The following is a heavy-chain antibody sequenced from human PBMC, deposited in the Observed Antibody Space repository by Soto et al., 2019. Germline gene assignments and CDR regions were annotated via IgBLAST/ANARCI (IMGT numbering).Heavy chain of an antibody. Sequence: EVQLLESGGGLVQPGGSLRLSCAASGFTFSSYAMSWVRQAPGKGLEWVSAISGSGGSTYYADSVKGRFTISRDNSKNTLYLQMNSLRAEDTAVYYCARGLLGDYSNYRDGYYYYGMDVWGLGTTVTVSS. J-gene: IGHJ6*02. D-gene: IGHD4-4*01. CDR1: GFTFSSYA. CDR2: ISGSGGST. CDR3: ARGLLGDYSNYRDGYYYYGMDV. V-gene: IGHV3-23*01.